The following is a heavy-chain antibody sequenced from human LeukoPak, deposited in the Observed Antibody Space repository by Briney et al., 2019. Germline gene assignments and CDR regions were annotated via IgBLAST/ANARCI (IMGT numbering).Heavy chain of an antibody. Sequence: PSETLSLTCTVYGGSFSGYYWSWIRQPPGKGLEWIGEINHSGSTNYNPSLKSRVTISVDTSKNQFSLKLSSVTAADTAVYYCARWDYGMDVWGQGTTVTVSS. CDR2: INHSGST. D-gene: IGHD1-26*01. CDR3: ARWDYGMDV. CDR1: GGSFSGYY. V-gene: IGHV4-34*01. J-gene: IGHJ6*02.